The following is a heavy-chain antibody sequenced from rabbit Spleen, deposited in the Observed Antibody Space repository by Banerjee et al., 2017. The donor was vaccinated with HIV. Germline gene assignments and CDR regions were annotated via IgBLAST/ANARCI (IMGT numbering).Heavy chain of an antibody. J-gene: IGHJ6*01. Sequence: QEQLEESGGNLVKPGASLTVTCTASGFSFSSSHWIWWVRQAPGKGPEWIGCIYTGDGDAYYATWAKGQFTIAKTSSTTVTLQMTSLTAADTATYFFARDSGTSFSSYGMDLWGQGTLVTVS. D-gene: IGHD8-1*01. CDR2: IYTGDGDA. CDR3: ARDSGTSFSSYGMDL. V-gene: IGHV1S45*01. CDR1: GFSFSSSHW.